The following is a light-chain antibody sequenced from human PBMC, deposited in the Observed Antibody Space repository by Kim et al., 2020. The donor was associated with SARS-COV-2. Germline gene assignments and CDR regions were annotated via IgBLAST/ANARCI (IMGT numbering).Light chain of an antibody. CDR2: GKI. Sequence: SSELTQDPAVSVALGQTVRITCQGDSLRSYYASWFQQKPGQAPVLVIYGKINRPSGIPDRFSGSSSGHTASLTITGAQAEDEADYYCNSRDSSGNHLKVFGGGTQLTVL. J-gene: IGLJ2*01. CDR1: SLRSYY. V-gene: IGLV3-19*01. CDR3: NSRDSSGNHLKV.